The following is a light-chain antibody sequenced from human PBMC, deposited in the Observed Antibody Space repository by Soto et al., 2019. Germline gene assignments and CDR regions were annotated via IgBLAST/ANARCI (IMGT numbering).Light chain of an antibody. V-gene: IGLV1-40*01. CDR2: ENN. Sequence: QSVLTQPPSVSEAPGQRVTISCTGSSSNIGAGYEAHWYQQVPGTAPKLLIYENNNRPSGVPDRFSGSKSGTSASLAITGLQAEHEAEYYCQSYDSSLSGYVFGTGTKLTFL. CDR1: SSNIGAGYE. CDR3: QSYDSSLSGYV. J-gene: IGLJ1*01.